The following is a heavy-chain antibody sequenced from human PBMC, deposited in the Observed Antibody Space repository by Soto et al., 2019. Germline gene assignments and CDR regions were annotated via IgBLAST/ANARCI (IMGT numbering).Heavy chain of an antibody. CDR2: MNPNSGGT. CDR3: ARGYYSSSWRVFDY. Sequence: QVQLVQSGADVKKPGASVKVSCKTSGYTFSGYFMHWLRQAPGQGLEWMGWMNPNSGGTDYAQNFQGRVSMTWDTSISTAYMELSRLRSDDTAIYNCARGYYSSSWRVFDYWGQGTRVTVSS. CDR1: GYTFSGYF. V-gene: IGHV1-2*02. D-gene: IGHD6-13*01. J-gene: IGHJ4*02.